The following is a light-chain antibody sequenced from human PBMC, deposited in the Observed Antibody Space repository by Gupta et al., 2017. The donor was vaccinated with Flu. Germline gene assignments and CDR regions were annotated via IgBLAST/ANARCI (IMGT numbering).Light chain of an antibody. J-gene: IGKJ1*01. CDR1: QSISSY. CDR3: QQSSSTPRT. V-gene: IGKV1-39*01. Sequence: SASVGDRVTITCRASQSISSYLNWYQQRPGKAPKILIYAASSLQGGVPSRFSGGGSGTDFTLTISSLQPEDSATYYCQQSSSTPRTFGQGTKVEI. CDR2: AAS.